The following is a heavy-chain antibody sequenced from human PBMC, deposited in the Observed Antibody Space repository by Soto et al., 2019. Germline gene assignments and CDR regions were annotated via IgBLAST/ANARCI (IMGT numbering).Heavy chain of an antibody. D-gene: IGHD3-16*01. V-gene: IGHV4-59*08. CDR3: ARRSMILGGYYFDY. CDR2: IYYSGST. CDR1: GGSISSYY. Sequence: QVQLQESGPGLVKPSETLSLTCTVSGGSISSYYWSWIRQPPGKGLEWIGYIYYSGSTNYNPSLKSRVTRSVDTSKNQFSLKLSSVTAADTAVYYCARRSMILGGYYFDYWGQGTLVTVSS. J-gene: IGHJ4*02.